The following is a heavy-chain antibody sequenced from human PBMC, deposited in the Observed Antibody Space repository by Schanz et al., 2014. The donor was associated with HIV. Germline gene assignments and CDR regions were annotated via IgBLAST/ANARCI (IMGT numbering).Heavy chain of an antibody. CDR2: MKYDGSQK. J-gene: IGHJ3*02. Sequence: HLLESGGGLVQPGGSLRLSCTASGISVTGDWMSWVRQAPGRGLEWVANMKYDGSQKFYADSVKGRFTISRDNTKKSLYLQMNTLRANDTAVYYCARKNSFEIWGQGTMVSVSS. CDR3: ARKNSFEI. CDR1: GISVTGDW. V-gene: IGHV3-7*01.